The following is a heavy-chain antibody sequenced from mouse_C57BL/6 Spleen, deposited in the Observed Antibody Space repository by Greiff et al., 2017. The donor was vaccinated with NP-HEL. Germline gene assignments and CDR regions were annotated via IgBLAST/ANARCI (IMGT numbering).Heavy chain of an antibody. D-gene: IGHD2-4*01. CDR2: IHPNSGST. J-gene: IGHJ2*01. CDR3: ARDDYDVFDY. CDR1: GYTFTSYW. V-gene: IGHV1-64*01. Sequence: VQLKQPGAELVKPGASVKLSCKASGYTFTSYWMHWVKQRPGQGLEWIGMIHPNSGSTNYNEKFKSKATLTVDKSSSTAYMQLSSLTSEDSAVYYCARDDYDVFDYWGQGTTLTVSS.